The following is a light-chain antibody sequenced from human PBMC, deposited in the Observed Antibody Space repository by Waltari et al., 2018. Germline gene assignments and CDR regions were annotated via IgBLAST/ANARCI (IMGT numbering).Light chain of an antibody. CDR2: GAS. CDR1: QSVSRS. V-gene: IGKV3-20*01. J-gene: IGKJ1*01. CDR3: QHYVRLPAT. Sequence: SVLTQSPGPLSLSPGERATLSCRASQSVSRSFAWYQQKPGQAPKLLIYGASTRATGIPDRFTGSGSGTDFSLTISSLEPEDFAIYFCQHYVRLPATFGQGTKVEIK.